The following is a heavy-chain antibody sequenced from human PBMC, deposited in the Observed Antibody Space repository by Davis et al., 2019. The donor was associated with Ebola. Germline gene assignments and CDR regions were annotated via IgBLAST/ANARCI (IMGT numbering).Heavy chain of an antibody. CDR3: ARENVDTPFDY. D-gene: IGHD5-18*01. CDR1: GYTFTSYY. V-gene: IGHV1-46*01. Sequence: ASVKVSCKASGYTFTSYYLHWVRQAPGQGLEWMGIINPSGGSTTYAQKFQGRVTMTRDTSTSTVYMELSSLRSEDTAVYYCARENVDTPFDYWGQGTLVTVSS. CDR2: INPSGGST. J-gene: IGHJ4*02.